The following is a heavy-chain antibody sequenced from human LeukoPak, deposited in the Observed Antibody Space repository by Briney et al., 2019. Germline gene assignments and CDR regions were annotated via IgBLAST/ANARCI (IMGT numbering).Heavy chain of an antibody. CDR1: GFTFSSYS. CDR3: ASRQSTIFGVVITPPGLDY. D-gene: IGHD3-3*01. V-gene: IGHV3-21*01. J-gene: IGHJ4*02. CDR2: ISSSSSYI. Sequence: GGSLRLSCAASGFTFSSYSMNWVRQAPGKGLEWVSFISSSSSYIYYADSVKGRFTISRDNAKNSLYLQMNSLRAEDTAVYYCASRQSTIFGVVITPPGLDYWGQGTLVTVSS.